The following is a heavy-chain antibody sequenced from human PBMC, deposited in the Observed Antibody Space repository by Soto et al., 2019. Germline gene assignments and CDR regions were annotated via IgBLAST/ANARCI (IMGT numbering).Heavy chain of an antibody. CDR3: ARTQGIVVVIAPYFDY. V-gene: IGHV4-59*08. CDR1: GGSISSYY. Sequence: SETLSLTCTVSGGSISSYYWSWIRQPPGKGLEWIGYIYYSGSTNYNPSLKSRVTISVDTSKNQFSLKLSSVTAADTAVYYCARTQGIVVVIAPYFDYWGQGTLVTVSS. D-gene: IGHD2-21*01. CDR2: IYYSGST. J-gene: IGHJ4*02.